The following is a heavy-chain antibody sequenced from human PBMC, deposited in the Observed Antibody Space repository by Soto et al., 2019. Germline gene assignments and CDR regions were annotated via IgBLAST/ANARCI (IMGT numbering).Heavy chain of an antibody. CDR3: ASQSDFGRGFDP. V-gene: IGHV4-34*01. Sequence: QVQLQQWGAGLLKPSETLSLTCAVYGGSFSGYYWSWIRQPPGKGLEWIGEINHSGSTNYNPSLKSRVTISVDTSKTQFSLKLSSVTAADTAVYYCASQSDFGRGFDPWGQGTLVTVSS. J-gene: IGHJ5*02. CDR1: GGSFSGYY. CDR2: INHSGST. D-gene: IGHD2-15*01.